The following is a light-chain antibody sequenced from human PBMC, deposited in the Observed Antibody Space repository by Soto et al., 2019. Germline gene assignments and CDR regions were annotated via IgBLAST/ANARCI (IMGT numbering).Light chain of an antibody. CDR2: LNNDGSH. J-gene: IGLJ2*01. V-gene: IGLV4-69*01. CDR1: NGHSSYA. CDR3: QAWGTGIVV. Sequence: QPVLTQSPSASASLGASVKLTCTLSNGHSSYAIAWLQQEAGKGPRYLMRLNNDGSHTKGDGIPDRFSGSTSGAERYLTISRLQSDDEADYSCQAWGTGIVVFGAGTKVTVL.